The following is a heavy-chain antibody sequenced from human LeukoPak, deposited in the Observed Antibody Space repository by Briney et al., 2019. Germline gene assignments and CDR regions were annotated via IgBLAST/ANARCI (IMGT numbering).Heavy chain of an antibody. CDR2: IIPLSGTA. D-gene: IGHD2-8*02. V-gene: IGHV1-69*06. J-gene: IGHJ3*02. CDR1: GGNFINFA. Sequence: SVKVSCKASGGNFINFAVTWVRQAPGQGLVWVGRIIPLSGTANFAQEFQGRVSITADKSTSTAYMELRSLRSEDTAVYYCARDSGHAVLVPRGFDIWGQGTMVTASS. CDR3: ARDSGHAVLVPRGFDI.